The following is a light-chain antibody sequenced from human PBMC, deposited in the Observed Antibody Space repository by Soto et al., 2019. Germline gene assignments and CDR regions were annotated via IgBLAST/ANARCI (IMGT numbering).Light chain of an antibody. CDR2: DDS. CDR3: PVWDSSSDQLV. CDR1: NIGSKS. J-gene: IGLJ3*02. Sequence: SSERPQPPSVAVAPGQTARITCGGNNIGSKSVHWYQQKPGQAPVLVVYDDSDRPSGIPERFSGSNSGNTATLTISRVEAGDEADYYCPVWDSSSDQLVVGGGTKVTGL. V-gene: IGLV3-21*02.